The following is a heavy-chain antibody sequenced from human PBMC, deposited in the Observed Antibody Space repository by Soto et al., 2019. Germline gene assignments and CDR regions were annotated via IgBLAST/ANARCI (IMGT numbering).Heavy chain of an antibody. J-gene: IGHJ3*02. CDR2: ISYDGNDK. Sequence: QVQLVESGGGVVQPGRSLRLSCAASGFTFSSYAMHWVRQAPGKGLEWVAVISYDGNDKYYADSVKGRFTISRDNSKNALYLQMNSLRAEDTAVYYCARYIVVVTATYAFDIWGQGTMVTVSS. CDR3: ARYIVVVTATYAFDI. V-gene: IGHV3-30-3*01. D-gene: IGHD2-21*02. CDR1: GFTFSSYA.